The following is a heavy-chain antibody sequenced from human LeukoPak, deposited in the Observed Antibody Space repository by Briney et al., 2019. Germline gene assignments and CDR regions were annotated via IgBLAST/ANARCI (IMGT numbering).Heavy chain of an antibody. CDR1: SYSITNPYY. V-gene: IGHV4-38-2*02. D-gene: IGHD5-18*01. J-gene: IGHJ4*02. CDR3: ARAMDTAMVDY. Sequence: SETLSLTCTVSSYSITNPYYWGWVRQSPGKGLEWIGSIYHSGYIHYNPSLKSRVTISMDTSKNQFSLELTSVTAADTAVYYCARAMDTAMVDYWGQGTLVTVSS. CDR2: IYHSGYI.